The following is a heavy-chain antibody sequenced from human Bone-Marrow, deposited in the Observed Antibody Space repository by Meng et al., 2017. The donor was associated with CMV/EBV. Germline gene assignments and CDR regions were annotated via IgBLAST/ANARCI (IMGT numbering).Heavy chain of an antibody. D-gene: IGHD3-3*01. V-gene: IGHV4-39*01. CDR1: GGSISSSSYY. CDR2: IYYSGCT. Sequence: SETLSLTCPVSGGSISSSSYYWGWIRQPPVKGLEWIGSIYYSGCTYDNPSLKSRVTISVDTSTKEFTLKLSSVTDADTGVYYCARHGMRFLEWLQDGWFDPWGQGTLVTVSS. J-gene: IGHJ5*02. CDR3: ARHGMRFLEWLQDGWFDP.